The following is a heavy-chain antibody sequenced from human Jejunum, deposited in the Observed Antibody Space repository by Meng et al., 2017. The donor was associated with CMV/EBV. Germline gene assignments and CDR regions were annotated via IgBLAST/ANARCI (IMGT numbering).Heavy chain of an antibody. CDR2: VSYTGGI. CDR1: GGSFRSYY. J-gene: IGHJ4*02. Sequence: LPCTVSGGSFRSYYYTWIRQPPWKGLEWIGSVSYTGGINYSPSHKSRVTISIDTSQNQFSLKLRSVTAADTAVYFCARGSYYFDYWGQGTLVTVSS. CDR3: ARGSYYFDY. V-gene: IGHV4-59*01.